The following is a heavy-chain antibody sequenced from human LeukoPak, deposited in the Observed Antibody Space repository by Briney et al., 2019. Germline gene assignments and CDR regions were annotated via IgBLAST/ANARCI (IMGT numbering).Heavy chain of an antibody. CDR3: ARRPPASSSWDS. Sequence: GEPLKISCKGSGYSFTSLWIGWVRQMPGKGLEWMGMISPADSNTRYSPSFQGQVTISADKSISTAYLQWSSLKASDTAMYYCARRPPASSSWDSWGQGTPVTVSS. D-gene: IGHD6-13*01. CDR2: ISPADSNT. CDR1: GYSFTSLW. J-gene: IGHJ4*02. V-gene: IGHV5-51*01.